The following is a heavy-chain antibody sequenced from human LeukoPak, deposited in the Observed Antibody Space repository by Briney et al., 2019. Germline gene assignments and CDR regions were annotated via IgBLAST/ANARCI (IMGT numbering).Heavy chain of an antibody. Sequence: ASVKVSCKASGYTFTSYDINWVRQATGQGLEWMGWMNPNSGNTGYAQKFQGRVTMTRNTSISTAYMELSSLRSEDTAVYYCARDPPRATMVRGAGGDYWGQRTLVTVSS. D-gene: IGHD3-10*01. J-gene: IGHJ4*02. CDR3: ARDPPRATMVRGAGGDY. CDR1: GYTFTSYD. CDR2: MNPNSGNT. V-gene: IGHV1-8*01.